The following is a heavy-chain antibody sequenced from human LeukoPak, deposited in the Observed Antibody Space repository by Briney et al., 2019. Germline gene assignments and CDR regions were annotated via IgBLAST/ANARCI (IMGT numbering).Heavy chain of an antibody. CDR3: ARDRIWFGELPYYGMDV. Sequence: GGSLRLSCAASGFTFSSYGMHWVRQAPGKGLEWVAFIRYDGSNKYYADSVKGRFAISRDNSKNTLYLQMNSLRAGDTAVYYCARDRIWFGELPYYGMDVWGQGTTVTVSS. CDR2: IRYDGSNK. J-gene: IGHJ6*02. V-gene: IGHV3-30*02. D-gene: IGHD3-10*01. CDR1: GFTFSSYG.